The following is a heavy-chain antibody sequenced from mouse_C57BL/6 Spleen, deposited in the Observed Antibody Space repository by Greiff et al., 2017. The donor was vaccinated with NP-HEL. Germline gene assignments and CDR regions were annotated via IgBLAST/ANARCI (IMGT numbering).Heavy chain of an antibody. CDR1: GSNIQDYY. V-gene: IGHV14-1*01. D-gene: IGHD3-2*02. CDR2: IDPEDGDP. J-gene: IGHJ3*01. CDR3: TTTAQALFAY. Sequence: VQLQQSGAELVRPGASVQLSCTASGSNIQDYYMNWVKQRPEQGLEWIGRIDPEDGDPEYAPKFQGKATMTAATSSNTAYLQLSSLTSEDTAVYYCTTTAQALFAYWGQGTLVTVSA.